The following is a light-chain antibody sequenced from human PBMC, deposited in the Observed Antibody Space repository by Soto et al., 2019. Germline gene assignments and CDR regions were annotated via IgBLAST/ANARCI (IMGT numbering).Light chain of an antibody. CDR3: YSATNNTLGV. CDR2: KDS. CDR1: VLAKKY. V-gene: IGLV3-27*01. J-gene: IGLJ3*02. Sequence: SYELTQPSSVSVSPGQTARITCSGDVLAKKYARWLQQKPGQAPRVVIYKDSERPAGITERFSGSSSGTTVTLTISGAEVEDEADDYCYSATNNTLGVFGGGTKLTVL.